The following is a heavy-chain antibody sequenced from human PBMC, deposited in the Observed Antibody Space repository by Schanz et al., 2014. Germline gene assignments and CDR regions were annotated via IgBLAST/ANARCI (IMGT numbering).Heavy chain of an antibody. Sequence: EVHLLESGGGLVQPGGSLRLSCAASGFSFGTYAMSWVRQAPGKGLLWVSSISGTGGDDTYYADSVKGRFTISRDNAENALYLQMNSLRAEDTGLYFCARGGSGSHYRLDYWGQGTLVTVSS. D-gene: IGHD1-26*01. CDR1: GFSFGTYA. V-gene: IGHV3-23*01. J-gene: IGHJ4*02. CDR3: ARGGSGSHYRLDY. CDR2: ISGTGGDDT.